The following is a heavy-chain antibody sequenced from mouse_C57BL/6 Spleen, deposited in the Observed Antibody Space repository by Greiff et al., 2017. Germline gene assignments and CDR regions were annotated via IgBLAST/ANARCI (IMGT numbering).Heavy chain of an antibody. CDR3: ARSAGTHFDY. V-gene: IGHV1-50*01. CDR2: IDPSDSYT. J-gene: IGHJ2*01. D-gene: IGHD4-1*01. CDR1: GYTFTSYW. Sequence: QVQLKQPGAELVKPGASVKLSCKASGYTFTSYWMQWVKQRPGQGLEWIGEIDPSDSYTNYNQKFKGKATLTVDTSSSTAYMQLSSLTSEDSAVYYCARSAGTHFDYWGQGTTLTVSS.